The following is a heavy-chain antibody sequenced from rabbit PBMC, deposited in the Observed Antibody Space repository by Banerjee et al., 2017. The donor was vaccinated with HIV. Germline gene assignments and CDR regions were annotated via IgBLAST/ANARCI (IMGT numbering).Heavy chain of an antibody. CDR1: GFSFSNRYV. CDR2: INTSSGNT. J-gene: IGHJ4*01. V-gene: IGHV1S40*01. Sequence: QSLEESGGDLVKPGASLTLTCTASGFSFSNRYVMCWVRQAPGKGLEWIGCINTSSGNTVYATWAKGRFTISKTSSTTVTLQMTSLTAADTATYLCARDVAGVIGWNFDLWGPGTLVTVS. D-gene: IGHD4-1*01. CDR3: ARDVAGVIGWNFDL.